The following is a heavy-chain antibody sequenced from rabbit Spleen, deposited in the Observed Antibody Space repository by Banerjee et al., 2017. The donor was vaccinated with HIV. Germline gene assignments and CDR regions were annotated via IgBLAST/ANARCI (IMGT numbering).Heavy chain of an antibody. CDR1: GVSLNDKDV. CDR3: ARDLVAVIGWNFNL. J-gene: IGHJ4*01. CDR2: INIATGKS. Sequence: QEQLVESGGGLVQPEGSLTLTCKASGVSLNDKDVMCWVRQAPGKGLEWIACINIATGKSVYASWAKGRFTMSRTSSTTVTLQMTSLTAADTATYFCARDLVAVIGWNFNLWGQGTLVTVS. V-gene: IGHV1S45*01. D-gene: IGHD1-1*01.